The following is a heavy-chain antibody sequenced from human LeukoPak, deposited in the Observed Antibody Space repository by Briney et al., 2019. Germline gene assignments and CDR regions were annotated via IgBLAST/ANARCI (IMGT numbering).Heavy chain of an antibody. CDR1: GFTFSSYD. J-gene: IGHJ6*03. CDR3: ARAGTYVVRGVDGNMDV. V-gene: IGHV3-48*03. CDR2: MSSSNSAI. Sequence: GGSLRLSCAASGFTFSSYDTSWVRQAPGKGLEWVSYMSSSNSAIYYADSVKGRFTISRDNAKNSLYLQMHSLRAEDTAVYYCARAGTYVVRGVDGNMDVWGKGTTVTVSS. D-gene: IGHD3-10*01.